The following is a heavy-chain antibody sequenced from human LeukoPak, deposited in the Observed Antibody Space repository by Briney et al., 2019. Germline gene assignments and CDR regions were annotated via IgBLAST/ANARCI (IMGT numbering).Heavy chain of an antibody. CDR2: IYSGGST. V-gene: IGHV3-53*01. CDR3: AKDGERSRDPDY. J-gene: IGHJ4*02. CDR1: GFTVSSNY. Sequence: GGSLRLSCAASGFTVSSNYMSWVRQAPGKGLEWVSIIYSGGSTFYADSVKGRFTISRDNSKNTLYLQMNSLRAEDTAVYYCAKDGERSRDPDYWGQGTLVTVSS. D-gene: IGHD1-26*01.